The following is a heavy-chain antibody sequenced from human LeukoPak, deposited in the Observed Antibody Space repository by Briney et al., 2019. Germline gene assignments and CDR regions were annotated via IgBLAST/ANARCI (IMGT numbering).Heavy chain of an antibody. CDR2: ISYDGSNK. CDR1: GFTFSSYA. J-gene: IGHJ3*02. Sequence: PGRSLRLSCAASGFTFSSYAMHWVRQAPGKGLEWVAVISYDGSNKYYADSVKGRFTISRDNSKNTLYLQMNSLRAEDTAVYYCARSEYYYDSSGYQRYDAFDIWGQGTMVTVSS. V-gene: IGHV3-30-3*01. D-gene: IGHD3-22*01. CDR3: ARSEYYYDSSGYQRYDAFDI.